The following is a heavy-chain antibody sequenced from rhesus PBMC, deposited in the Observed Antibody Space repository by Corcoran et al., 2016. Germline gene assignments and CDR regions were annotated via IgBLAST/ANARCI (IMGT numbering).Heavy chain of an antibody. CDR2: IYGDSGST. J-gene: IGHJ4*01. V-gene: IGHV4-127*01. CDR1: GYSISSGYG. Sequence: QVQLQESGPGLVKPSETLSLTCAVSGYSISSGYGWGWIRQPPGKGLEWIGQIYGDSGSTYYNPSLKVRVTVSKDTSKNQFSLKLSSVTAADTAVYYCARDRATALDYWGQGVLVTVSS. D-gene: IGHD2-39*01. CDR3: ARDRATALDY.